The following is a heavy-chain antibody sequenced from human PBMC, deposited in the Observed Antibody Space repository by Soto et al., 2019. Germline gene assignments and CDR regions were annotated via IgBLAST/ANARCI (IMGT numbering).Heavy chain of an antibody. CDR1: GFTFSHAW. CDR3: TAADYSYFDF. J-gene: IGHJ4*01. CDR2: IKSRPDGGTI. Sequence: PGGSLRLSCAASGFTFSHAWMNWVRQAPGKGLEWVGRIKSRPDGGTIDAAAPVKGRFIISRDDSKNTLYLQMNSLKTEDTAVYFCTAADYSYFDFWGHGTLVTVSS. V-gene: IGHV3-15*07. D-gene: IGHD3-9*01.